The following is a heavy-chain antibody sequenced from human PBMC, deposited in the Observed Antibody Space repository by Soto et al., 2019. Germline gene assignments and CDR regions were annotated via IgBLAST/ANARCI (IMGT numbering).Heavy chain of an antibody. V-gene: IGHV4-59*08. CDR3: ARLDILTGYPYLDY. J-gene: IGHJ4*02. CDR1: GGSISSYY. Sequence: SETLSLTCTVSGGSISSYYWSWIRQPPGKGLEWIGYIYYSGSTNYNPSLKSRVTISVDTSKNQFSLKLSSVTAADTAVYYCARLDILTGYPYLDYWGQGTLVTVSS. D-gene: IGHD3-9*01. CDR2: IYYSGST.